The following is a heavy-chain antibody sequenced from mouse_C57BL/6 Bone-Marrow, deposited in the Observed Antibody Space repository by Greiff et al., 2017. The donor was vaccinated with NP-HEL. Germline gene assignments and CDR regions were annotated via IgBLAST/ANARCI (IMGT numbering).Heavy chain of an antibody. CDR1: GYTFTSYW. CDR3: ARYGYYYGSSYVWYFDV. D-gene: IGHD1-1*01. J-gene: IGHJ1*03. Sequence: QVQLQQPGAELVKPGASVKMSCKASGYTFTSYWITWVKQRPGQGLEWIGDIYPGSGSTNYNEKFKSKATLTVDTSSSTAYMQLSSLTSEDSAVYYCARYGYYYGSSYVWYFDVWGIGTTVTVSS. V-gene: IGHV1-55*01. CDR2: IYPGSGST.